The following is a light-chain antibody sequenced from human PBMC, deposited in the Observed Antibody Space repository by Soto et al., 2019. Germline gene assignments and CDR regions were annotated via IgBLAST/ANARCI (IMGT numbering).Light chain of an antibody. V-gene: IGLV1-47*01. CDR3: AAWDDSLSGRGV. J-gene: IGLJ3*02. CDR2: RNN. CDR1: SSNIGSRY. Sequence: QSVLTQPPSASWTPGQRVTISCSGSSSNIGSRYVYWYQQLPGTAPGLLIYRNNQRPSGVPDRFSGSKSGTSASLAISGLRSEDEADYYCAAWDDSLSGRGVFGGGTKLTVL.